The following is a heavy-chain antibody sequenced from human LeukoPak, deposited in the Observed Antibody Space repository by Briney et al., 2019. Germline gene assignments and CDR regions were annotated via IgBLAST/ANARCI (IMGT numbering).Heavy chain of an antibody. CDR1: GFTFDDYA. CDR3: ARDHRGAFDY. V-gene: IGHV3-9*01. Sequence: GGSLRLSCAASGFTFDDYAMHWVRQAPGKGLEWVSGISWNSGSIGYMDSVKGRFTISRDNAKNSLYLQMNSLRAGDTAVYYCARDHRGAFDYWGQGTLVTVPS. CDR2: ISWNSGSI. J-gene: IGHJ4*02. D-gene: IGHD3-16*01.